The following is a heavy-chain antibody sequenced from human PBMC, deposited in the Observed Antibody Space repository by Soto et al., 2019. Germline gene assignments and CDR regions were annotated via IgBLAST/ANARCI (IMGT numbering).Heavy chain of an antibody. CDR1: GYTFTSYG. D-gene: IGHD3-3*01. V-gene: IGHV1-18*01. J-gene: IGHJ5*02. CDR2: ISAYNGNT. Sequence: PGASVKVSCKASGYTFTSYGISWVRQAPGQGLEWMGWISAYNGNTNYAQKLQGRVTMTTDTSTSTAYMELRSLRSDDTAVYYCARDVSYDFWSGYQKAWGNWFDPWGQGTLVTVSS. CDR3: ARDVSYDFWSGYQKAWGNWFDP.